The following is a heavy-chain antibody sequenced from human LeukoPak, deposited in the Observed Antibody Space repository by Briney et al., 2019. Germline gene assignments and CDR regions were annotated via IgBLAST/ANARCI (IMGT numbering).Heavy chain of an antibody. CDR2: ISSSSSYI. CDR3: ARDALAPTSVAFDY. Sequence: PGGSLRLSCAASGFTFSSYSMNWVRQAPGKGLEWVSSISSSSSYIYYADSVKGRFTISRDNAENSLYLQMNSLRAEDTAVYYCARDALAPTSVAFDYWGQGTLVTVSS. V-gene: IGHV3-21*01. J-gene: IGHJ4*02. D-gene: IGHD4-23*01. CDR1: GFTFSSYS.